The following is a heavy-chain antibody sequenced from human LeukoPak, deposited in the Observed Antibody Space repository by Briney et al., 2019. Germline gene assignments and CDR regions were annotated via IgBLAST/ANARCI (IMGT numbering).Heavy chain of an antibody. Sequence: ASVKVSCKASGCTFTSYDINWVRQATGQGLEWMGWMNPNSGNTGYAQKFQGRVTMTRNTSISTAYMELSSLRSEDTAVYYCAAVSPYGCSSTSCPTGDGDWYFDLWGRGTLVTVSS. V-gene: IGHV1-8*01. CDR1: GCTFTSYD. CDR3: AAVSPYGCSSTSCPTGDGDWYFDL. D-gene: IGHD2-2*01. J-gene: IGHJ2*01. CDR2: MNPNSGNT.